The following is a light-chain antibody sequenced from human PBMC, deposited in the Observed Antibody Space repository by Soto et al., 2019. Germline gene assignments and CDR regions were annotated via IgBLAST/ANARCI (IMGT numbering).Light chain of an antibody. CDR3: QQYGSSPQT. CDR2: DAS. J-gene: IGKJ1*01. V-gene: IGKV3-20*01. Sequence: EIGLTQSPDTLSLSPGERATLSCRASQSVRSERLAWYQQKRGQAPRLVIFDASFRASGIPERFRGSGSGTDFTLTISRLEPEDFAVYYCQQYGSSPQTFGQGTKVDIK. CDR1: QSVRSER.